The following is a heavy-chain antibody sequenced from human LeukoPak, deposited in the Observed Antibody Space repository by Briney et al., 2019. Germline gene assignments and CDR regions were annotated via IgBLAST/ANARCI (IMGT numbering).Heavy chain of an antibody. CDR3: ARDKVGYDILTGIHYYYYGMDV. CDR2: IYSGGST. CDR1: GFTVSSYY. Sequence: GGSLRLSCAASGFTVSSYYMSWVRQAPGKGLEWVSVIYSGGSTYYADSVKGRFTISRDNSKNTLYLQMNSLRAEDTAVYYCARDKVGYDILTGIHYYYYGMDVWGQGTTVTVSS. V-gene: IGHV3-66*01. J-gene: IGHJ6*02. D-gene: IGHD3-9*01.